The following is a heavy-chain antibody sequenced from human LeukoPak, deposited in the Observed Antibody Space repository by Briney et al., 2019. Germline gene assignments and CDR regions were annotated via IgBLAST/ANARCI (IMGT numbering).Heavy chain of an antibody. CDR1: GVTFSSYA. CDR2: SGSGGDT. Sequence: GALRLSCAASGVTFSSYAMNWVRQAPGKGLEWVSISGSGGDTYYADSVKGRFTISRDKSKNTLYLQMNSLTADATAVYYCAKSRGATYGTYYFDYWGQGTLVTVSS. V-gene: IGHV3-23*01. J-gene: IGHJ4*02. CDR3: AKSRGATYGTYYFDY. D-gene: IGHD4/OR15-4a*01.